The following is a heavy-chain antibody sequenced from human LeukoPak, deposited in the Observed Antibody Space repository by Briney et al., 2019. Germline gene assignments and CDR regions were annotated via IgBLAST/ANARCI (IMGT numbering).Heavy chain of an antibody. CDR3: ARDLYSSSWYYLTD. J-gene: IGHJ4*02. V-gene: IGHV3-23*01. CDR2: ISAGGGST. D-gene: IGHD6-13*01. CDR1: GFTFSSYA. Sequence: GGSLRLSCAASGFTFSSYAMSWVRQAPGKGLEWVAGISAGGGSTYYADSVKGRFTISRDNSKNMLYLQLNSLRAEDTAVYYCARDLYSSSWYYLTDWGQGTLVTVSS.